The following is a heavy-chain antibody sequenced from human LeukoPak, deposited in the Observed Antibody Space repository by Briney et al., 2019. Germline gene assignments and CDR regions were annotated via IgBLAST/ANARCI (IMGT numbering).Heavy chain of an antibody. V-gene: IGHV3-48*03. J-gene: IGHJ6*04. CDR2: ISSSGSTI. CDR3: AELGITMIGGV. Sequence: GGSLRLSCAASGFTFDDYGMSWVRQAPGKGLEWISYISSSGSTIYYADSVKGRFTISRDNAKNSLYLQMNSLRAEDTAVYYCAELGITMIGGVWGKGTTVTISS. CDR1: GFTFDDYG. D-gene: IGHD3-10*02.